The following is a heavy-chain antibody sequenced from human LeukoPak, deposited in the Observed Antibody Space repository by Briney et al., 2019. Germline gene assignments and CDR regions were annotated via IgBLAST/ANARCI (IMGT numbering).Heavy chain of an antibody. CDR3: ARQRALELLWFGESLSMPNWFDP. J-gene: IGHJ5*02. CDR2: IYYSGST. Sequence: PSETLSLTCTVSGGSISSSSYYWGRIRQPPGKGLEWIGSIYYSGSTYYNPSLKSRVTISVDTSKNQFSLKLSSVTAADTAVYYCARQRALELLWFGESLSMPNWFDPWGQGTLVTVSS. CDR1: GGSISSSSYY. D-gene: IGHD3-10*01. V-gene: IGHV4-39*01.